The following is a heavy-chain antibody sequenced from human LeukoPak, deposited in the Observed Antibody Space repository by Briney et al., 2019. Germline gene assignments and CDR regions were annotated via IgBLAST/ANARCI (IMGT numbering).Heavy chain of an antibody. CDR2: ISGSGGST. Sequence: GGSLRLSCAASGFTFSNYAMTWVRQAPGRGLEWVSDISGSGGSTYYADSVKGRFTISRDNSKSTLYLQMNSLRAEDTAVYYCAKDRAGFDSTGYRPYNWIDPWGQGTLVTVSS. V-gene: IGHV3-23*01. CDR1: GFTFSNYA. D-gene: IGHD3-22*01. J-gene: IGHJ5*02. CDR3: AKDRAGFDSTGYRPYNWIDP.